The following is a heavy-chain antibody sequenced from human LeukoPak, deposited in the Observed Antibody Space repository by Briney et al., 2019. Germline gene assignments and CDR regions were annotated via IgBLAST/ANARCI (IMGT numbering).Heavy chain of an antibody. CDR3: ARGQRAHVEWSSYMDV. D-gene: IGHD3-3*01. J-gene: IGHJ6*03. Sequence: GGSLRLSCAASGFTFSSYSMNWVRQAPGEGLEWVSSISSSSSYIYYADSVKGRFTLSRDNSKNTLYLQMNNLRAEDTAVYYCARGQRAHVEWSSYMDVWGKGTTVTVSS. V-gene: IGHV3-21*01. CDR1: GFTFSSYS. CDR2: ISSSSSYI.